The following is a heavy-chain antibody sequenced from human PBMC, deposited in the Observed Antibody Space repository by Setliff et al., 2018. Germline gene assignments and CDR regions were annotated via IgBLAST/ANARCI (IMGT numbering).Heavy chain of an antibody. CDR2: INHGGTT. D-gene: IGHD3-3*01. J-gene: IGHJ4*02. CDR1: GGSVSNYY. Sequence: KPSETLSLTCSVYGGSVSNYYWSWVRQTPEKGLEWIVEINHGGTTNYSPSLKSRVTMSVDTSKNQFSLKLTSVTAADTAVYYCRVWSGYYKNDYWAQGTLVTVSS. V-gene: IGHV4-34*01. CDR3: RVWSGYYKNDY.